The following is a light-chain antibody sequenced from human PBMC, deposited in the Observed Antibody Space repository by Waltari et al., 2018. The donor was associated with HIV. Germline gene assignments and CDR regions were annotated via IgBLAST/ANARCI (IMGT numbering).Light chain of an antibody. CDR1: NIGSNS. J-gene: IGLJ2*01. CDR3: QVWDRSYKEAV. CDR2: DDV. Sequence: SYVLTPAPSVSVAPGQTATISCGNIGSNSEHWYRQKPGRGPVLVVADDVDRISGIPAGISGARTGERATLTISGVEAGDEADYYCQVWDRSYKEAVFGGGTKLIVL. V-gene: IGLV3-21*02.